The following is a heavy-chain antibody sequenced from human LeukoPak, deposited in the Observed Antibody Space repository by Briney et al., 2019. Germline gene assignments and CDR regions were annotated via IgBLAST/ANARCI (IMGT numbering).Heavy chain of an antibody. V-gene: IGHV3-33*06. CDR1: GFTFSSYG. J-gene: IGHJ4*02. CDR3: AKDRLGGDCYWFDY. D-gene: IGHD2-21*02. Sequence: GGSLRLSCAASGFTFSSYGMHWVRQAPGKGLEWVAVIWYDGSNKYYADSVKGRFTISRDNSKNTLYLQMNSLRAEDTAVYYCAKDRLGGDCYWFDYWGQGTLVTVSS. CDR2: IWYDGSNK.